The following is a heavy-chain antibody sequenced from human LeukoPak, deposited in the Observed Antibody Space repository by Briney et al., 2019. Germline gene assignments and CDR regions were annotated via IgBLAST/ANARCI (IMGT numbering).Heavy chain of an antibody. CDR2: IRYDGSNK. CDR1: GFTFSSYG. Sequence: GGSLRLSCAASGFTFSSYGMHWVRQAPGKGLEWVAFIRYDGSNKYYADSVKGRFTISRDNSKNTLYLQMNSLRAEDTAVYYCAKDHGPGIVGAMDYWGQGTLVTVSS. D-gene: IGHD1-26*01. CDR3: AKDHGPGIVGAMDY. V-gene: IGHV3-30*02. J-gene: IGHJ4*02.